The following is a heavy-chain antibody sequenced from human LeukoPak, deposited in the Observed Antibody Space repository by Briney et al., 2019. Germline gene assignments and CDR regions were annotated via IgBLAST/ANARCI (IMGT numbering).Heavy chain of an antibody. CDR1: GYTFTSYY. J-gene: IGHJ4*02. Sequence: ASVKVSCTASGYTFTSYYMHWVRQAPGQGLEWMGIINPSGGSTTYALNFQGRVTMTRDTSTSTVYMDLSSLRSEDTAVYYCARPSSSGYYLYYFDYWGQGTLVTVSS. CDR2: INPSGGST. D-gene: IGHD3-22*01. CDR3: ARPSSSGYYLYYFDY. V-gene: IGHV1-46*01.